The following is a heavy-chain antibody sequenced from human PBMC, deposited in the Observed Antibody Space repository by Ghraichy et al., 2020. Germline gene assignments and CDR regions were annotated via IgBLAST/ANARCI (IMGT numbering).Heavy chain of an antibody. J-gene: IGHJ2*01. D-gene: IGHD2-15*01. CDR3: ARDVDYWYFDL. CDR1: GFTFSTYA. V-gene: IGHV3-64*01. CDR2: INNNGGST. Sequence: GGSLRLSCAVSGFTFSTYAMHWVRQAPGKGLEYVSTINNNGGSTYYANSVKGRFTISRDNSKNTLYLQMGSLRAEDMAVYYCARDVDYWYFDLWGRGTLVTVSS.